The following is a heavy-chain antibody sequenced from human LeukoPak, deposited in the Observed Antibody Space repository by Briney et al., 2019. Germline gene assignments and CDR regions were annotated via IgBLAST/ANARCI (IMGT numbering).Heavy chain of an antibody. Sequence: SETLSLICAVYGGSFSGYYWSWIRQPPGKGLEWIGEINHSGSTNYNPSLKSRVTISVDTSKNQFSLKLSSVTAADTAVYYCARTLIHYYDSSGYYPHFDYWGQGTLVTVSS. D-gene: IGHD3-22*01. J-gene: IGHJ4*02. V-gene: IGHV4-34*01. CDR3: ARTLIHYYDSSGYYPHFDY. CDR1: GGSFSGYY. CDR2: INHSGST.